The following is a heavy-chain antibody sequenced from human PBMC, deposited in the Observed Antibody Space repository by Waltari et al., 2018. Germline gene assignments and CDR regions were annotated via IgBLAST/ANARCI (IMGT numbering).Heavy chain of an antibody. CDR3: AKAGVVQGVLDY. D-gene: IGHD3-10*01. V-gene: IGHV3-23*01. CDR1: GFTFSSYA. J-gene: IGHJ4*02. Sequence: EVQLLESGGGLVQPGGSLRLSCAASGFTFSSYAMSWVRQAPGKGLAWVSAISGSGGSTDYADSVKGRFTISRDNSKNTLYLQMNSLRAEDTAVYYCAKAGVVQGVLDYWGQGTLVTVSS. CDR2: ISGSGGST.